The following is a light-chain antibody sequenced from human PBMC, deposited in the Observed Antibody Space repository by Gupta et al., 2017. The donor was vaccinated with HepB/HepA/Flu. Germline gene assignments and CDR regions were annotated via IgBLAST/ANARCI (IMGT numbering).Light chain of an antibody. CDR3: SAWDSSLSARV. CDR1: SNNIGSQG. J-gene: IGLJ3*02. V-gene: IGLV10-54*04. Sequence: QAGLTQPPSVSKGLRQTATLTCTGNSNNIGSQGAVWLQQHQGHPPKHLAYSNNNLPSGSSEGFSASRSGNTASLTITGLQPEDEADYYCSAWDSSLSARVVGGGTKLTVL. CDR2: SNN.